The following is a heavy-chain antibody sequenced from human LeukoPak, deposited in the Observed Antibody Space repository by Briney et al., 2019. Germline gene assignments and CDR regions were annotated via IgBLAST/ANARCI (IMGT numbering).Heavy chain of an antibody. J-gene: IGHJ3*02. Sequence: GGSLRLPCAASGSTFSSYAMHWVRQAPGKGLEWVAVISYDGSNKYYADSVKGRFTISRDNSKNTLYLQMNSLRAEDTAVYYCAREGSPYAFDIWGQGTMVTVSS. V-gene: IGHV3-30-3*01. CDR1: GSTFSSYA. D-gene: IGHD2-15*01. CDR3: AREGSPYAFDI. CDR2: ISYDGSNK.